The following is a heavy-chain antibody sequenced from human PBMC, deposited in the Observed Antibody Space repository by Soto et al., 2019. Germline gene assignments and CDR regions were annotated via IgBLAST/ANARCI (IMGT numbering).Heavy chain of an antibody. D-gene: IGHD3-3*01. CDR1: GFTFGSYG. V-gene: IGHV3-33*01. Sequence: GGSLRLSCAASGFTFGSYGMHWVRQAPGKGLEWVAVIWYDGSNKYYADSVKGRFTISRDNSKNTLYLQMNSLRAEDTAVYFCGTARNYDFWSGLDGMDVWGQGTTVTVSS. CDR3: GTARNYDFWSGLDGMDV. CDR2: IWYDGSNK. J-gene: IGHJ6*02.